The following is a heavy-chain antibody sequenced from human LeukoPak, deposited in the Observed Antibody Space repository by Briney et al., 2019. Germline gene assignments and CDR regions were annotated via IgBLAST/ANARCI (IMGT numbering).Heavy chain of an antibody. V-gene: IGHV3-11*01. Sequence: GGSLRLSCTVSGFTFSDYSMSWIRQAPGKGLEWVSYIGSSGSPIHYADSVKGRFTISRDNAKSSLYLQMNSLRAEDTAMYYCARALRDSCWYYDSWGQGTLVTVSS. J-gene: IGHJ4*02. CDR2: IGSSGSPI. CDR3: ARALRDSCWYYDS. D-gene: IGHD6-13*01. CDR1: GFTFSDYS.